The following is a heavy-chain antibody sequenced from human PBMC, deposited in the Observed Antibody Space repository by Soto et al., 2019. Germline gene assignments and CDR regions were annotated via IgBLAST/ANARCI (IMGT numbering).Heavy chain of an antibody. CDR1: GGSFSGYY. CDR3: ARAIYYDILTGYLPPNYFDY. D-gene: IGHD3-9*01. Sequence: QLQLQQWGAGLLKPSETLSLTCAVYGGSFSGYYWSWIRQPPGKGLEWIGEINHSGSTNYNPSLKSRVTISVDTSKNQFSLKLSSVTAADTAVYYCARAIYYDILTGYLPPNYFDYWGQGTLVTVSS. J-gene: IGHJ4*02. CDR2: INHSGST. V-gene: IGHV4-34*01.